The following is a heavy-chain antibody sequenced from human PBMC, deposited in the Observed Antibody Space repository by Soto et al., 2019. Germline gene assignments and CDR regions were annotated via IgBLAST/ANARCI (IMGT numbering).Heavy chain of an antibody. D-gene: IGHD2-15*01. CDR3: ARGGYIVVVVAASRNWFDP. CDR2: INHSGST. Sequence: SETLSLTCTVSGGSISSYYWSWIRQPPGKGLEWIGEINHSGSTNYNPSLKSRVTISVDTSKNQFSLKLSSVTAADTAVYYCARGGYIVVVVAASRNWFDPWGQGTLVTVSS. CDR1: GGSISSYY. J-gene: IGHJ5*02. V-gene: IGHV4-34*01.